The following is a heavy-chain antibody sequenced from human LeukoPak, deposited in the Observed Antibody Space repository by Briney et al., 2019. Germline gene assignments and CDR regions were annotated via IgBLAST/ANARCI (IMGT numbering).Heavy chain of an antibody. CDR2: ISWNSGSI. V-gene: IGHV3-9*01. CDR3: ARDVGAYYYGMDV. CDR1: GFTFDDYA. J-gene: IGHJ6*02. Sequence: GRSLRLSCAASGFTFDDYAMHWVRPAPGRGVGWVSGISWNSGSIGYADSVKGRFTTSRDNAKNSLYLQMSSLRAEDTAVYYCARDVGAYYYGMDVWGQGTTVTVSS.